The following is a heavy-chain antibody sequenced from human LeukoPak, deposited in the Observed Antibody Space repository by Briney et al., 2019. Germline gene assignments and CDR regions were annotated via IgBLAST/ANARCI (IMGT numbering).Heavy chain of an antibody. J-gene: IGHJ6*02. CDR2: IRGISGSST. V-gene: IGHV3-23*01. D-gene: IGHD3-10*01. CDR1: GFNFSDHA. CDR3: ATYYASGRGVPYAMDV. Sequence: GGSLRLSRAASGFNFSDHAMRWVRQAPGKGLEWASAIRGISGSSTMFADSVKGRFAVTRDNSRNTLFLQLNSLRAEDTAVYYCATYYASGRGVPYAMDVWGQGTTVTVAS.